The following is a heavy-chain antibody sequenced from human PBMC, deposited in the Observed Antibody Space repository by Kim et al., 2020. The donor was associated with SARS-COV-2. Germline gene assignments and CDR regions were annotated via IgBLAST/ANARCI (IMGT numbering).Heavy chain of an antibody. D-gene: IGHD3-22*01. CDR1: GFTFSNAW. Sequence: GGSLRLSCAASGFTFSNAWMSWVRQAPGKGLEWVGRIKSKTDGGTTDYAAPVKGRFTISRDDSKNTLYLQMNSLKTEDTAVYYCTTGRVFYYDSSGYYLLYYYYGMDVWGQGTTVTVSS. CDR3: TTGRVFYYDSSGYYLLYYYYGMDV. V-gene: IGHV3-15*01. J-gene: IGHJ6*02. CDR2: IKSKTDGGTT.